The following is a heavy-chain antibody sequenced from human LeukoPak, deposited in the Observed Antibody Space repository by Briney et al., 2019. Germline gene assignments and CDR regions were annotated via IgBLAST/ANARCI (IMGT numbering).Heavy chain of an antibody. CDR3: ARERVTGTSYYYYYGMDV. D-gene: IGHD6-19*01. Sequence: GGSLRLSCTASGFTFSSYWMTWVRQAPGKGLEWVAVIWHDGSNKYYAASVKGRFTISRDNSKNTLYLQMNSLRAEDTAVYYCARERVTGTSYYYYYGMDVWGQGTTVTVSS. CDR2: IWHDGSNK. V-gene: IGHV3-33*08. J-gene: IGHJ6*02. CDR1: GFTFSSYW.